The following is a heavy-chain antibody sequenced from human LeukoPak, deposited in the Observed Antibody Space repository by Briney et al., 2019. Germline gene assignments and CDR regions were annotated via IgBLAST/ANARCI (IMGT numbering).Heavy chain of an antibody. CDR1: GFIFSGYG. V-gene: IGHV3-33*06. D-gene: IGHD2-15*01. J-gene: IGHJ6*03. Sequence: PGRSLRLSCAASGFIFSGYGMHWVRQAPGKGLEWVAVIWYDGSNKYYADSVKGRFTISRDNSKNTLYLQMNSLRAEDTAVYYCAKDKVVAATGLGYYYYYMDVWGKGTTVTVSS. CDR2: IWYDGSNK. CDR3: AKDKVVAATGLGYYYYYMDV.